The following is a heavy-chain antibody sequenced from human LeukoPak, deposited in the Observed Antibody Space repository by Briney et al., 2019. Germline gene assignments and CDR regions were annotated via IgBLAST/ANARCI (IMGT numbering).Heavy chain of an antibody. V-gene: IGHV3-7*01. CDR3: ARDRGYSSFDY. CDR2: INPDGSEK. Sequence: GGSLRLSCAASGFIFNSYGMSWVRQAPGEGLEWVASINPDGSEKYSVDSVKGRFTISRDNAKNSLYLQMNSLRAEDTAVYYCARDRGYSSFDYWGQGTLVTVSS. J-gene: IGHJ4*02. CDR1: GFIFNSYG. D-gene: IGHD6-19*01.